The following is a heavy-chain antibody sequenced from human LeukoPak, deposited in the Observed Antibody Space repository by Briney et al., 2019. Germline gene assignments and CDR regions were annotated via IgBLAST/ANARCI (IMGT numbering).Heavy chain of an antibody. V-gene: IGHV4-59*02. CDR3: ARDPPEDEWNSLDS. D-gene: IGHD1-7*01. Sequence: SETLSLTCTVSGGSANGYYWNWIRQAPGKGLEWIGFIHYSGLTVYSPSLQSRVSTSVDTPRNQFSLDLSSVTAADTALYYCARDPPEDEWNSLDSWGQGILVTVSS. J-gene: IGHJ4*02. CDR2: IHYSGLT. CDR1: GGSANGYY.